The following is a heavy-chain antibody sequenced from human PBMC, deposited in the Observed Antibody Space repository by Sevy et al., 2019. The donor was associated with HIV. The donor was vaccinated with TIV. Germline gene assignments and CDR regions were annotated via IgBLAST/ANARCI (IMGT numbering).Heavy chain of an antibody. CDR3: AKALSGSARNWYFDL. CDR2: ISGSGGSI. Sequence: GGSLRLSCAASGFTFNNYALSWVRQAPGKGLEWVSAISGSGGSIYFADSVRGRFTISRFNSRETLELQMNGLRVEDTAVYYCAKALSGSARNWYFDLWGPGTLVTVSS. V-gene: IGHV3-23*01. D-gene: IGHD3-10*01. CDR1: GFTFNNYA. J-gene: IGHJ2*01.